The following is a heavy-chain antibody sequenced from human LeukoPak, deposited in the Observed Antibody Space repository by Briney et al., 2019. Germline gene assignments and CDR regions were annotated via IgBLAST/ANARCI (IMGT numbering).Heavy chain of an antibody. CDR1: GFTFSDSY. J-gene: IGHJ4*02. CDR3: TRDPRHFDS. Sequence: YPGGSLRLSCAASGFTFSDSYMTWVRQAPGKGVEWVAYISGSGHDINYSESEKGRFTISRDNDKQSLYLQMGSLRVEDTAVYYSTRDPRHFDSWGQGNPVTVSS. CDR2: ISGSGHDI. V-gene: IGHV3-11*01.